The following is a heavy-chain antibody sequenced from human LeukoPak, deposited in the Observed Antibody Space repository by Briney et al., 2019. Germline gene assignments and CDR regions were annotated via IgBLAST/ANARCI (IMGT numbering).Heavy chain of an antibody. D-gene: IGHD2-2*01. Sequence: SETLSLTCTVSGDSISSYYWSWIRQPAGKGLEWIGRIYTSGSTNYNPSLKSRVTMSVDTSKNQFSLKLSSVTAADTAVYYCARDRVYGYCSSTSCPDAFDIWGQGTMVTVSS. CDR1: GDSISSYY. CDR3: ARDRVYGYCSSTSCPDAFDI. CDR2: IYTSGST. J-gene: IGHJ3*02. V-gene: IGHV4-4*07.